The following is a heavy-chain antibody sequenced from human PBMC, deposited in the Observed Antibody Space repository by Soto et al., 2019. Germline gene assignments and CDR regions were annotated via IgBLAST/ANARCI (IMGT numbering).Heavy chain of an antibody. V-gene: IGHV3-74*03. Sequence: EVQLVESGGGLVQPGGSLILSCAASGFTFNTYWMHWVRQAPGKGLVWVSRANSDGSSTTYADSVKGRFTISRDNARNTLYLQMNSLRAEDTAVYYCTRVVRFGSAEYSYSYGMDVWGQGTTVTVSS. CDR2: ANSDGSST. D-gene: IGHD3-10*01. CDR3: TRVVRFGSAEYSYSYGMDV. CDR1: GFTFNTYW. J-gene: IGHJ6*02.